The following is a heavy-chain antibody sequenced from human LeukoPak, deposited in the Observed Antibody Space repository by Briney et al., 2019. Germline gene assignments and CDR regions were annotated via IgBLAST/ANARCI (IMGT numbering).Heavy chain of an antibody. D-gene: IGHD1-26*01. CDR3: AKPPSLGSNEGFDY. CDR1: GFTFSSYG. J-gene: IGHJ4*02. V-gene: IGHV3-23*01. Sequence: GGSLRLSCAASGFTFSSYGMSWVRQAPGKGLEWVSAIGRSGASTYYAASVKGRFTISRDNSKNTVYLQMNSLRVEDTAIYYCAKPPSLGSNEGFDYWGQGTLVTVSS. CDR2: IGRSGAST.